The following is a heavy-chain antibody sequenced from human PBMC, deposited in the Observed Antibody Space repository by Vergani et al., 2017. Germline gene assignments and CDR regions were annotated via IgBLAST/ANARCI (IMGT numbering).Heavy chain of an antibody. J-gene: IGHJ3*02. V-gene: IGHV4-38-2*02. D-gene: IGHD1-7*01. CDR3: AREGITGTNDAFDI. Sequence: QVQLQESGPGLVKPSETLSLTCAVSGYSISSGYYWGWIRQPPGKGLEWIGSIYHSRSTYYNPSLKSRVTISVDTSKNQFSLKLSSVTAADTAVYYCAREGITGTNDAFDIWGQGTMVTVSS. CDR1: GYSISSGYY. CDR2: IYHSRST.